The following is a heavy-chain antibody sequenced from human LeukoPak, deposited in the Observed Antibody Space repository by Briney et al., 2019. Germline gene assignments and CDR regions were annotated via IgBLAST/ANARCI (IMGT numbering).Heavy chain of an antibody. J-gene: IGHJ4*02. CDR3: ARVSSGWTSNDY. CDR2: ISSSSSYT. V-gene: IGHV3-11*06. Sequence: GGSLRLSCAASGFTFSDYYMSWIRQAPGKGLEWVSYISSSSSYTNYADSVKGRFTISRDNAKNSLYLQMNSLRAEDTAVYYCARVSSGWTSNDYWGQGTLVTVSS. CDR1: GFTFSDYY. D-gene: IGHD6-19*01.